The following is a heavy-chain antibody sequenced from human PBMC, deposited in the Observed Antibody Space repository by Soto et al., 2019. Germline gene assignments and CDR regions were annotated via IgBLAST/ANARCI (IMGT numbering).Heavy chain of an antibody. Sequence: QVQLVESGGGVVQPGRSLRLSCAASGFTFSSYGMHWVRQAPGKXLEWVEVISYDGSNKYYADSVKGRFTISRDNSKNTLYLQMNSLRAEDTAVYYCAKDLGGAAARNYWGQGTLVTVSS. J-gene: IGHJ4*02. CDR1: GFTFSSYG. V-gene: IGHV3-30*18. CDR2: ISYDGSNK. D-gene: IGHD6-13*01. CDR3: AKDLGGAAARNY.